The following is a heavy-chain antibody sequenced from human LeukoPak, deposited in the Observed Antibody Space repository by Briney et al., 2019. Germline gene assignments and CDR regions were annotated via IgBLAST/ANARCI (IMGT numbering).Heavy chain of an antibody. CDR2: IIPIFGTA. D-gene: IGHD1-26*01. Sequence: GASVKVSCKASGGTFSSYAISWVRQAPGQGLEWMGGIIPIFGTANYAQKFQGRVTITADESTSTAYMELSSLRSEDTAVYYCARDLVGATTGPDWWFDPWGQGTLVTVSS. CDR3: ARDLVGATTGPDWWFDP. CDR1: GGTFSSYA. V-gene: IGHV1-69*13. J-gene: IGHJ5*02.